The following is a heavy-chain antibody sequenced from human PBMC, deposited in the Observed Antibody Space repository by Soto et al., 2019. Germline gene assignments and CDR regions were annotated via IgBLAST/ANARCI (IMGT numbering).Heavy chain of an antibody. CDR1: GYTFTSYG. CDR2: ISAYNGNT. D-gene: IGHD3-22*01. V-gene: IGHV1-18*04. CDR3: ARSLSRRYYYDRSGYPEGDAFDI. J-gene: IGHJ3*02. Sequence: QVQLVQSGAEVKKPGASVKVSCKASGYTFTSYGISWVRQAPGQGLEWMGWISAYNGNTNYAQKLQGRVTMTTDTSTSTAYRELRSLRSDDTAGYYCARSLSRRYYYDRSGYPEGDAFDIWGQGTMVTVS.